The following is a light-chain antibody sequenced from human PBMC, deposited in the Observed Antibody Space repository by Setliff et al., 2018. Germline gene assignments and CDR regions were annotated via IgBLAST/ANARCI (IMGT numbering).Light chain of an antibody. V-gene: IGLV2-14*01. CDR2: DVT. CDR3: SSYSRTTTLVI. J-gene: IGLJ2*01. CDR1: NSDVGTYSF. Sequence: QSALTQPASVSGSPGQSITISCTGTNSDVGTYSFVSWYQQHPGKAPKLMIYDVTNRPSGVSSRFSGSKSGNTASLTISGLQAEDEADHYCSSYSRTTTLVIFGGGTKVTV.